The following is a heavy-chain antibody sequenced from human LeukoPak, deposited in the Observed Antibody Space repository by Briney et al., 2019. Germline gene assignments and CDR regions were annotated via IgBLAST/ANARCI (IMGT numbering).Heavy chain of an antibody. CDR3: AGYGWYLSLWVDP. CDR2: IYYSGST. D-gene: IGHD4-17*01. Sequence: SETLSLTCTVSGGSISSSSYYWGWIRQPPGKGLEWIGSIYYSGSTYYNPSLKSRVTISVDTSKNQFSLKLRSVTAADTAGYYWAGYGWYLSLWVDPWGQGTLVTVSS. J-gene: IGHJ5*02. CDR1: GGSISSSSYY. V-gene: IGHV4-39*07.